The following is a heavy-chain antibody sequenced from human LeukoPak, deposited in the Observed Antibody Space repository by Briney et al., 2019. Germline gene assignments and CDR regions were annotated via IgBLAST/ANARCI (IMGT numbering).Heavy chain of an antibody. CDR2: IIGGAGGT. CDR3: AHGSMYQLDY. V-gene: IGHV3-23*01. Sequence: PGGSLRLSCAASGFIFSNYWMSWVRQAPGKGLEWVSGIIGGAGGTYYADSVKGRFAISRDNAKNTLYLQMNSLRAEDTAVYYCAHGSMYQLDYWGQGTLVTVSS. D-gene: IGHD2-2*01. J-gene: IGHJ4*02. CDR1: GFIFSNYW.